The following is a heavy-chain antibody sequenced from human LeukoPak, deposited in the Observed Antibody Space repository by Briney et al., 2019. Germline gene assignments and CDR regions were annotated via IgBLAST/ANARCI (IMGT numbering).Heavy chain of an antibody. CDR3: ARDNGTTGPLYYYYMDV. J-gene: IGHJ6*03. Sequence: ASVKVSCKASGYTFTSYYMHWVRQAPGQGLEWMGIINPSGGSTSYAQKFQGRVTMTRDTSTSTVYMELNSLRAEDTAVYYCARDNGTTGPLYYYYMDVWGKGTTVTVSS. V-gene: IGHV1-46*01. D-gene: IGHD1-1*01. CDR1: GYTFTSYY. CDR2: INPSGGST.